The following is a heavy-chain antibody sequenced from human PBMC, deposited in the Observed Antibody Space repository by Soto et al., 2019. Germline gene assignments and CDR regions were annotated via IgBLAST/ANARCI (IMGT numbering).Heavy chain of an antibody. D-gene: IGHD6-13*01. Sequence: EVQLLESGGGLVQPGGSLRLSCEASGFTFSDYAITWVRQAPGKGLEWVSSVSGGGGSTYYADSVKGRFTISRDKSKNTVYLQMNSLRAEDTAVYYCAKTNSWYGDYWGQGTLVTVSS. CDR1: GFTFSDYA. V-gene: IGHV3-23*01. CDR2: VSGGGGST. J-gene: IGHJ4*02. CDR3: AKTNSWYGDY.